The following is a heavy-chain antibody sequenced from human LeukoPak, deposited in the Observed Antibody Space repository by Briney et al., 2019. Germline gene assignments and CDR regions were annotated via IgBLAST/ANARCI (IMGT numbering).Heavy chain of an antibody. J-gene: IGHJ3*02. CDR1: GGSISSGSYY. CDR2: IYTSGST. D-gene: IGHD4-17*01. CDR3: AGFGHDYGDPDAFDI. Sequence: PSETLSLTCTVSGGSISSGSYYWGWIRQPAGKGLEWIGRIYTSGSTNYNPSLKSRVTISVDTSKNQFSLKLSSVTAADTAVYYCAGFGHDYGDPDAFDIWGQGTMVTVSS. V-gene: IGHV4-61*02.